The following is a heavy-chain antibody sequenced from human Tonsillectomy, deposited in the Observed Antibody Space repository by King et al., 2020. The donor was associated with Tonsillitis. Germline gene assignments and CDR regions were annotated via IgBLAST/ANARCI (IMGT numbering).Heavy chain of an antibody. V-gene: IGHV3-30*02. CDR2: INYNGKTQ. J-gene: IGHJ4*02. D-gene: IGHD1-14*01. CDR1: GFNFRSHG. CDR3: VKEDTTGGDY. Sequence: QLVQSGGGVVQPGGSLRLSCATSGFNFRSHGMHWVRQAPGTGLEWVAVINYNGKTQYYRDSVKGRFTISRDNSKNTLYLQMNSLRTEDTAIYYCVKEDTTGGDYWGQGTPVTVSS.